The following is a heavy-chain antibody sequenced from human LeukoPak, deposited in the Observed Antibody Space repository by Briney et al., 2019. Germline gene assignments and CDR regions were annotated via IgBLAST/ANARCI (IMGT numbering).Heavy chain of an antibody. CDR2: MNPNSGNT. D-gene: IGHD5-12*01. CDR3: ARAKKWRGYYFDY. J-gene: IGHJ4*02. V-gene: IGHV1-8*01. CDR1: GYTFTSYD. Sequence: ASVTVSCKASGYTFTSYDINWVRQAPGQGLEWMGWMNPNSGNTGYAQKFQGRVTMTRNTSISTAYMELSSLRSEDTAVYYCARAKKWRGYYFDYWGQGTLVTVSS.